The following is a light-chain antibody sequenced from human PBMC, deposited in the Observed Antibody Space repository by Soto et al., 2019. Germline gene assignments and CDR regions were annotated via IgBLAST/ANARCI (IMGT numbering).Light chain of an antibody. CDR2: EVI. Sequence: QSVLTQPPSASGSPGQSVTISCTGTSSDVGGYNYVSWYQHLPGKAPKLMIYEVIKRPSGVPDRFSGSKSGNTASLTVSGLQAEDEADYYCSSYAGSNNLVFGGGTKLTVL. J-gene: IGLJ2*01. V-gene: IGLV2-8*01. CDR3: SSYAGSNNLV. CDR1: SSDVGGYNY.